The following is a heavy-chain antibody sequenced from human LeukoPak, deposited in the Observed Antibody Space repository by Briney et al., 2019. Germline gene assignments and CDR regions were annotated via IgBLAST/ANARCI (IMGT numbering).Heavy chain of an antibody. J-gene: IGHJ4*02. CDR3: ATAALRSSITMVRGVIIPRHPFDY. D-gene: IGHD3-10*01. CDR2: IIPIFGTA. CDR1: GGTFCSYA. Sequence: ASVKVSCKASGGTFCSYAIGWVRQAPGQGLERMGGIIPIFGTANYAQKFQSRVTITADESTSTAYMELSSLRSEDTAVYYCATAALRSSITMVRGVIIPRHPFDYWGQGTLVTVSS. V-gene: IGHV1-69*01.